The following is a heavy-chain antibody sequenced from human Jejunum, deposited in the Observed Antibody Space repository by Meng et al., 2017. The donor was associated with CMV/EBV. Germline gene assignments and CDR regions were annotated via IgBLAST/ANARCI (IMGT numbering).Heavy chain of an antibody. CDR1: W. J-gene: IGHJ2*01. CDR2: INQDGSEK. D-gene: IGHD2-2*01. V-gene: IGHV3-7*01. Sequence: WRSGVRQAPGKGLEWVANINQDGSEKYYVGSVKGRFTISRDNAKNSLYLQMNSLRAEDAAVYYCARRPLGFCSSMSCQPLWYFDLWGRDTLVTVSS. CDR3: ARRPLGFCSSMSCQPLWYFDL.